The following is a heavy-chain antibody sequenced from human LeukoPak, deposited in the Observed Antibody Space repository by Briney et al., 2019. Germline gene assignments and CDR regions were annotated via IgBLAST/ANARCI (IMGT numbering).Heavy chain of an antibody. CDR1: GFTFSSYA. CDR2: LSNTGDNT. V-gene: IGHV3-23*01. J-gene: IGHJ4*02. Sequence: GGSLRLSCAASGFTFSSYAMSWVRQVPGKGLEWVSTLSNTGDNTYYADSVKGRFTISRDNSKNTLYLQMSILRAEDTAVYYCAQTGGLVPGRYFVYWGQGTLVTVSS. CDR3: AQTGGLVPGRYFVY. D-gene: IGHD6-6*01.